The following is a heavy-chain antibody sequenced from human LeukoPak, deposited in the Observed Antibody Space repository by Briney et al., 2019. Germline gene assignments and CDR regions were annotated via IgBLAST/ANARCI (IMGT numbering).Heavy chain of an antibody. CDR3: ARDPIEYSSGWYGRDY. D-gene: IGHD6-19*01. V-gene: IGHV3-74*01. CDR1: GFTFTISW. J-gene: IGHJ4*02. CDR2: INIDGSST. Sequence: PGGSLRLSCAASGFTFTISWMHWVRQAPGKGLAWVSHINIDGSSTDYADSVRGRFTISRDNAKNTLYLQMNSLRAEDTAVYYCARDPIEYSSGWYGRDYWGQGTLVTVSS.